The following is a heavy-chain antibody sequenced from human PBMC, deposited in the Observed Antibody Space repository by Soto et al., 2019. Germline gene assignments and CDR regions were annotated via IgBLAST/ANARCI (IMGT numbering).Heavy chain of an antibody. CDR2: INHSGST. CDR1: GGSISSGGYY. Sequence: SETLSLTCTVSGGSISSGGYYRSWIRQPPGKGPEWIGEINHSGSTNYNPSLKSRVTISVDTSKNQFSLKLSSVTAADTAVYYCARDRITISGSYYYYMDVWGKGTTVTVSS. D-gene: IGHD3-3*01. J-gene: IGHJ6*03. V-gene: IGHV4-39*07. CDR3: ARDRITISGSYYYYMDV.